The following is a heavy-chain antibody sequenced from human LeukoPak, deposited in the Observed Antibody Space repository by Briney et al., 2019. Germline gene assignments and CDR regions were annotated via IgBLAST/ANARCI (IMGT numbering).Heavy chain of an antibody. D-gene: IGHD2-2*01. CDR2: IGISSGNT. V-gene: IGHV3-21*05. CDR1: GFTFSSYS. CDR3: ARDTKYAFDN. Sequence: GGSLRLSCAASGFTFSSYSMTWVRQAPGKGLEWISYIGISSGNTKYADSGKGRFTISGDKAKNSVYLQMNSLRVEDTAVYYCARDTKYAFDNWGQGTLVTVSS. J-gene: IGHJ4*02.